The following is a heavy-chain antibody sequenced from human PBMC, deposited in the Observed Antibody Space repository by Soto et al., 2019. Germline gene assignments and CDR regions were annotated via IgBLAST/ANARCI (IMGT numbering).Heavy chain of an antibody. Sequence: PSETLSLTCTVSGGSISSSSYYWGWIRQPPGKGLEWIGSIYYSGSTYYNPSLKSRVTISVDTSKNQFSLKLSSVTAADTAVYYCARLVAGYSSSWYRSLGHFQHWGRGTLVTVSS. CDR3: ARLVAGYSSSWYRSLGHFQH. V-gene: IGHV4-39*01. D-gene: IGHD6-13*01. CDR2: IYYSGST. J-gene: IGHJ1*01. CDR1: GGSISSSSYY.